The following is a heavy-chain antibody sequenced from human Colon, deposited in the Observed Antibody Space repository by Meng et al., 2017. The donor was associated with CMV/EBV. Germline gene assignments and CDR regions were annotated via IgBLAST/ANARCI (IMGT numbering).Heavy chain of an antibody. V-gene: IGHV3-30*02. Sequence: GGSLRLSWAASGGAFSSYGMHWVRQAPGKGLEWVASIRYDGSNKHYSESVKGRFTISGDNSKNTLYLQMNSLRPEDTAVYNCAIDPHELWSGKNWFDPWGQGTLVTVSS. D-gene: IGHD3-3*01. CDR1: GGAFSSYG. J-gene: IGHJ5*02. CDR3: AIDPHELWSGKNWFDP. CDR2: IRYDGSNK.